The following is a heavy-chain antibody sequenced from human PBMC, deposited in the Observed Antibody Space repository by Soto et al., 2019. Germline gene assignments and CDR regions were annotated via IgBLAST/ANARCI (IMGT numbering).Heavy chain of an antibody. Sequence: QVQLQESGPGLVKPSETLSLTCTVSGGSISSYYWSWIRQPPGKGLEWIGFIFYSGSTSYNPSLMSRVTISIDTSEYQFSLNLNSVTAADTAVYYCASMIGDPVLSFDSWGQGTLVAVSS. CDR3: ASMIGDPVLSFDS. CDR2: IFYSGST. V-gene: IGHV4-59*01. CDR1: GGSISSYY. D-gene: IGHD3-10*02. J-gene: IGHJ5*01.